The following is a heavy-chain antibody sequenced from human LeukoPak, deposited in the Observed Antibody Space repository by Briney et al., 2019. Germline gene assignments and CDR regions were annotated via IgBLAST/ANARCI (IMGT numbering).Heavy chain of an antibody. Sequence: GASVKVSCKASGGTFSSYAVSWVRRAPGQGLEWMGGIIPIFGTANYAQKVQGRVTITTDDYTSTAYMELSSLRSEDTAVYYCARAEVVTIFGVVIKYNWFDPWGQGTLVTVSS. CDR1: GGTFSSYA. J-gene: IGHJ5*02. CDR2: IIPIFGTA. D-gene: IGHD3-3*01. V-gene: IGHV1-69*05. CDR3: ARAEVVTIFGVVIKYNWFDP.